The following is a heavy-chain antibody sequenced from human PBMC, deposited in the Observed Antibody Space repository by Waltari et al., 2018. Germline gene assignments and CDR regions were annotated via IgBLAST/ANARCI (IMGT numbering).Heavy chain of an antibody. D-gene: IGHD3-22*01. CDR1: GGSFSGYY. CDR3: ARGWFLAHDYYDSSGYYSPFDY. J-gene: IGHJ4*02. CDR2: INHSGST. V-gene: IGHV4-34*01. Sequence: QVQLQQWGAGLLKPSETLSLTCAVYGGSFSGYYWSWLRQPPGKGLAWIGEINHSGSTNYNPSLKSRVTISVDTSKNQFSLKLSSVTAADTAVYYCARGWFLAHDYYDSSGYYSPFDYWGQGTLVTVSS.